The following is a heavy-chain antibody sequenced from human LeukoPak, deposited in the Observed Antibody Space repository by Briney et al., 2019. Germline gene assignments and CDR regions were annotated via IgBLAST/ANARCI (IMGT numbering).Heavy chain of an antibody. D-gene: IGHD6-19*01. CDR1: GYIFTNYA. Sequence: ASVKVSCKTSGYIFTNYALHWVRQAPGQRLEWMGWINAGNGDTKFSQKFQGRVTITRDTSATTAYMELSSLRSEDTAVYYCARHHTLSSGWYSYFDHWGQGTLVTVSS. CDR2: INAGNGDT. J-gene: IGHJ4*02. V-gene: IGHV1-3*01. CDR3: ARHHTLSSGWYSYFDH.